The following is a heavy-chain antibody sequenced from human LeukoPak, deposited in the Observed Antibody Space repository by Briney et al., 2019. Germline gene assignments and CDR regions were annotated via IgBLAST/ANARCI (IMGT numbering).Heavy chain of an antibody. J-gene: IGHJ4*02. CDR3: ARAPRHYYDSSGYLLPDY. V-gene: IGHV1-2*02. D-gene: IGHD3-22*01. Sequence: ASVKVSCKASGGTFSSYAISWVRQAPGQGLEWMGWINPNSGGTNYAQKFQGRVTMTRDTSISTAYMELSRLRSDDTAVYYCARAPRHYYDSSGYLLPDYWGQGTLVTVSS. CDR1: GGTFSSYA. CDR2: INPNSGGT.